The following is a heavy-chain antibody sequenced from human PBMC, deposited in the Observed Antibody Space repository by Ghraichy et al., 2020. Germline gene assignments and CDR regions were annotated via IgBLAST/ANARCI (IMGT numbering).Heavy chain of an antibody. J-gene: IGHJ6*02. Sequence: ASVKVSCKASGYTFTSYGISWVRQAPGQGLEWMGWISAYNGNTNYAQKLQGRVTMTTDTSTSTAYMELRSLRSDDTAVYYFARDIPLLLWFGELSTYYYYYGMDVWGQGTTVTVSS. CDR2: ISAYNGNT. D-gene: IGHD3-10*01. CDR1: GYTFTSYG. CDR3: ARDIPLLLWFGELSTYYYYYGMDV. V-gene: IGHV1-18*04.